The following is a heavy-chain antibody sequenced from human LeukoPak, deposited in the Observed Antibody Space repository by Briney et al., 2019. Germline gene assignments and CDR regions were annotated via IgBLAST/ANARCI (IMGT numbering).Heavy chain of an antibody. CDR3: ARAPDDYDFWSGPFDY. CDR1: GYTFTNYG. CDR2: ISAYSGNT. J-gene: IGHJ4*02. Sequence: ASVKVSCKASGYTFTNYGISWVRQAPGQGLEWMGWISAYSGNTNYAQNLQGRVTMTTDTSTSTAYMELRSLRSEDTAVYYCARAPDDYDFWSGPFDYWGRGTLVAVSS. V-gene: IGHV1-18*01. D-gene: IGHD3-3*01.